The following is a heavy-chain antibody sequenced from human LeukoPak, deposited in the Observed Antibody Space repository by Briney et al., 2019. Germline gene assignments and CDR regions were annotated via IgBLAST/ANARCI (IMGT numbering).Heavy chain of an antibody. CDR2: INHSGST. CDR3: ARGGYYDHNWYFDL. Sequence: SETLSLTCAVYGGSFSGYYWSWVRQPPGKGLEWIGEINHSGSTNYNPSLKSRVTISVDTSKNQFSLKLSSVTAADTAVYYCARGGYYDHNWYFDLWGRGTLLTVSS. CDR1: GGSFSGYY. V-gene: IGHV4-34*01. J-gene: IGHJ2*01. D-gene: IGHD3-22*01.